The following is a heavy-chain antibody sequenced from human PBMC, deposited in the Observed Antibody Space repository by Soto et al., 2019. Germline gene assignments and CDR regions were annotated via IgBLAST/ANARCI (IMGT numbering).Heavy chain of an antibody. CDR3: PRCGYSSSPYYYYGMDV. CDR2: ISWNSGSI. CDR1: GFTFDDYA. J-gene: IGHJ6*02. D-gene: IGHD6-6*01. V-gene: IGHV3-9*01. Sequence: GRSLRLSCAASGFTFDDYAMHWVPQAPGKGLEWVSGISWNSGSIGYADSVKGRFTISRDNAKNSLYLQMNGLRAEDTAVYYCPRCGYSSSPYYYYGMDVWGQGTTVTVSS.